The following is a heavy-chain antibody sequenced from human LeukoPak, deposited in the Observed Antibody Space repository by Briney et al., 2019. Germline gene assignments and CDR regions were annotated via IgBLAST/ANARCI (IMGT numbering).Heavy chain of an antibody. CDR2: ISWTSGSI. V-gene: IGHV3-9*02. J-gene: IGHJ4*02. D-gene: IGHD3-9*01. CDR3: AKGMNILTGYYDGY. Sequence: PGGSLRLSCAASGVTSAEYAMNSGRQAPGNGLERVSGISWTSGSIASAASVKGRFTTPRDNAKNSLILQMNSLRAQATALYYWAKGMNILTGYYDGYWGQGTLVTVSS. CDR1: GVTSAEYA.